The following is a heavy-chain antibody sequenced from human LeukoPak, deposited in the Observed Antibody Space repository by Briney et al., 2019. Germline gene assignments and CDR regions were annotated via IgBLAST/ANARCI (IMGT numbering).Heavy chain of an antibody. CDR1: GGSISSYY. CDR2: IYYSGST. CDR3: AREARGDILTGYYIGDAFDI. J-gene: IGHJ3*02. V-gene: IGHV4-59*01. D-gene: IGHD3-9*01. Sequence: SSETLSLTCTVSGGSISSYYWSWIRQPPGKGLEWIGYIYYSGSTNYNPSLKSRVTISVDTSKNQFSLKLSSVTAADTAVYYCAREARGDILTGYYIGDAFDIWGQGTMVTVSS.